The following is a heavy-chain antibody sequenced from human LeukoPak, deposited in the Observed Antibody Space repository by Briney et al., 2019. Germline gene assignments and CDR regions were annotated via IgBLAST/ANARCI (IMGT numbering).Heavy chain of an antibody. D-gene: IGHD6-19*01. CDR1: GFTFSSYG. Sequence: GGSLRLSCAAFGFTFSSYGMHWVRQAPGKGLEWVAFIRYDESNQYYADSVKGRFTISRDNSKNTLYLQMNSLRPEDTAVYYCAKDIAVAGTMMSGGDYWGQGTLVTVSS. J-gene: IGHJ4*02. CDR2: IRYDESNQ. V-gene: IGHV3-30*02. CDR3: AKDIAVAGTMMSGGDY.